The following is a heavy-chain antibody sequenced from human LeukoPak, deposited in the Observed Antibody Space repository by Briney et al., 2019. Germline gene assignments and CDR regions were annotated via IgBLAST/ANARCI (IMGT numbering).Heavy chain of an antibody. CDR3: ARDGYGNNYMDV. D-gene: IGHD1/OR15-1a*01. CDR1: GFSVSSNF. Sequence: GGSLRLSCAASGFSVSSNFVSWVRQAPGKGLEWVSVIYSGGTTYYADSVKGRFTISRDNSKNTLSLQMNNLRAEDTAVYYCARDGYGNNYMDVWGKGTTVTVSS. J-gene: IGHJ6*04. V-gene: IGHV3-53*01. CDR2: IYSGGTT.